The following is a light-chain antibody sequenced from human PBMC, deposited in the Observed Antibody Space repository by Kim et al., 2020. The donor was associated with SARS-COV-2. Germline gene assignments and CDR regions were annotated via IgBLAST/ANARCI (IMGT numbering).Light chain of an antibody. J-gene: IGKJ5*01. Sequence: SYVGVRVTLTSLASPAISTYLAWYQQKPGKAPNLLISTTSTLQSGVPSRFSGSGSGTEFTLTISSLQPEDFATYYCQQLNSYPITSGQGTRLEIK. CDR3: QQLNSYPIT. CDR2: TTS. CDR1: PAISTY. V-gene: IGKV1-9*01.